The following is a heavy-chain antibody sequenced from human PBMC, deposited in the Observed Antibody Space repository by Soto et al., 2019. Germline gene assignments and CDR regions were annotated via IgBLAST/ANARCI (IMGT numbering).Heavy chain of an antibody. J-gene: IGHJ4*02. CDR2: INTDGSAT. CDR1: GFTFSSNW. CDR3: ARDGEGY. D-gene: IGHD2-21*01. Sequence: EVQLVESGGGLVQPWGSLRLSCAASGFTFSSNWMHWVRQVPGKGLVWVSRINTDGSATNYADSVKGRFTTSRDNAKNMLYLQMNSLRVEDTAVYYCARDGEGYWGQGTLVTVSS. V-gene: IGHV3-74*01.